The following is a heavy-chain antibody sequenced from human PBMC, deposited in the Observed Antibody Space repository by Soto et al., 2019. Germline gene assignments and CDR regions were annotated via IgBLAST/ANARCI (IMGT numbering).Heavy chain of an antibody. D-gene: IGHD6-6*01. CDR1: GYTFTAQY. Sequence: QAQLVQSGAEVKKPGASVKVSCQAAGYTFTAQYLHWVRKSTGEGLEWMGGINPTTGTTRYAQKFQGRVTMTRDTTISTAYMEVRGLRRDTPAVYDWANEYSSWVSWFDPWSQGNLCTVSS. CDR3: ANEYSSWVSWFDP. CDR2: INPTTGTT. V-gene: IGHV1-2*02. J-gene: IGHJ5*02.